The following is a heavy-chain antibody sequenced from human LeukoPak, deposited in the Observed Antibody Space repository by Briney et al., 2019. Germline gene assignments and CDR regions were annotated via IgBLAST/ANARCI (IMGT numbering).Heavy chain of an antibody. J-gene: IGHJ4*02. CDR3: ARDHGGWYFDY. CDR1: GFTFSSYA. CDR2: ISYDGSNK. V-gene: IGHV3-30*04. Sequence: GGSLRLSCATSGFTFSSYAMHWVRQAPGKGLEWVAVISYDGSNKYYADSVKGRFTISRDNSKNTLYLQMNSLRAEDTAVYYCARDHGGWYFDYWGQGTLVTVSS. D-gene: IGHD6-19*01.